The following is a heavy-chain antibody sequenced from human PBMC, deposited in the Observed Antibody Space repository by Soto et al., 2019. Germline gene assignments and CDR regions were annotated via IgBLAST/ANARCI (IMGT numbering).Heavy chain of an antibody. Sequence: GGSLRLSCAASGFTFSSYRMNWVRQAPGKGLERVSDISGSGGSIYYADSVKGRFTISRDNSKNTLYLQMNSLRAEDTAVYYCAKSPFFLRYFDWLDEPRWFDPWGQGTLVTVSS. CDR1: GFTFSSYR. D-gene: IGHD3-9*01. CDR3: AKSPFFLRYFDWLDEPRWFDP. V-gene: IGHV3-23*01. CDR2: ISGSGGSI. J-gene: IGHJ5*02.